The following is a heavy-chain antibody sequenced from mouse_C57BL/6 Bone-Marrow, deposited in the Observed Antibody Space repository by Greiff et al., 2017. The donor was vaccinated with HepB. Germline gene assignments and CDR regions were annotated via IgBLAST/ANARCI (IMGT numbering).Heavy chain of an antibody. Sequence: QVQLQQPGPELVRPGTSVKLSCKASGYTFTSYWMHWVKQRPGQGLEWIGVIDPSDSYTNYNQKFKGKATLTVDTSSSTAYMQLSSLTSEDSAVYYCAPNWDEAYWGQGTLVTVSA. V-gene: IGHV1-59*01. CDR2: IDPSDSYT. CDR1: GYTFTSYW. CDR3: APNWDEAY. J-gene: IGHJ3*01. D-gene: IGHD4-1*01.